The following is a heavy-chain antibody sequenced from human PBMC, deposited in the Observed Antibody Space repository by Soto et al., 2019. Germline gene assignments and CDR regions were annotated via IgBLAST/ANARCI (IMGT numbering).Heavy chain of an antibody. Sequence: SETLSLTCTVSGGSISSSSYYWGWIRQPPGKGLEWIGSIYYSGSTYYNPSLKSRVTISVDTSKNQFSLKLSSVTAADTAVYYCARPLRTTVTTFVQGAYSTEGGPFDPWGQGTLVTVSS. CDR1: GGSISSSSYY. CDR3: ARPLRTTVTTFVQGAYSTEGGPFDP. J-gene: IGHJ5*02. D-gene: IGHD4-4*01. V-gene: IGHV4-39*01. CDR2: IYYSGST.